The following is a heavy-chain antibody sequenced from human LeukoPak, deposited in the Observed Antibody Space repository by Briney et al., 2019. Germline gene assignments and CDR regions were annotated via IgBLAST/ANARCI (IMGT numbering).Heavy chain of an antibody. CDR3: ARRDTTAYFSDY. V-gene: IGHV3-64*01. Sequence: GGSLRLSCAASGFTFTSHVMYWVRQAPGRGLEYVSVISYNGGTAYYANSVKGRFTISRDNSKNMLYLRMGSLRAEDMAVYYCARRDTTAYFSDYWGQGTLVTVSS. CDR1: GFTFTSHV. D-gene: IGHD2/OR15-2a*01. CDR2: ISYNGGTA. J-gene: IGHJ4*02.